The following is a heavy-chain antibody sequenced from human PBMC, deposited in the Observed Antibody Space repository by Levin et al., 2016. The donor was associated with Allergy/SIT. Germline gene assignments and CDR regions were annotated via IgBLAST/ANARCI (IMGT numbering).Heavy chain of an antibody. Sequence: SETLSLTYTVSGGSISSSRYYWGWIRQPPGKGLEWIGSIYYSGSTYYNPSPKSRVTISVDTSKNQFSLKLSSVTAADTALYYCARLNTNYYMDVWGEGTTVTVSS. CDR1: GGSISSSRYY. J-gene: IGHJ6*03. CDR2: IYYSGST. V-gene: IGHV4-39*01. D-gene: IGHD3-22*01. CDR3: ARLNTNYYMDV.